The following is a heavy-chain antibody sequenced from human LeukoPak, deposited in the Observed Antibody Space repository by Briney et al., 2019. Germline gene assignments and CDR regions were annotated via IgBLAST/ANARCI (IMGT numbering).Heavy chain of an antibody. CDR2: INPNSGGT. V-gene: IGHV1-2*02. J-gene: IGHJ6*03. CDR1: GYTFNGYY. D-gene: IGHD1-26*01. CDR3: ARGMEPYYYMDV. Sequence: ASVKVSFKASGYTFNGYYMHWVRQAPGQGLEWMGWINPNSGGTNYAQKFQGRVTITRDTSISTAYMELSRLRSDDTAVYYCARGMEPYYYMDVWGKGTTVTVSS.